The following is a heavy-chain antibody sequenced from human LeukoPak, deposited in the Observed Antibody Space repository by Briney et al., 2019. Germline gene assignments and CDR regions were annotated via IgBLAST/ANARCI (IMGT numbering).Heavy chain of an antibody. V-gene: IGHV3-53*01. D-gene: IGHD6-19*01. CDR2: IYSGGST. CDR3: ARDGAVAASDAFDI. CDR1: GFTFSSYW. J-gene: IGHJ3*02. Sequence: GGSLRLSCAASGFTFSSYWMSWVRQAPGKGLEWVSVIYSGGSTYYADSVKGRFTISRDNSKNTLYLQMNSLRAEDTAVYYCARDGAVAASDAFDIWGQGTMVTVSS.